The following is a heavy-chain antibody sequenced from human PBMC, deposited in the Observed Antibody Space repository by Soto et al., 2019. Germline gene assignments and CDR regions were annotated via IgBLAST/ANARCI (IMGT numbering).Heavy chain of an antibody. CDR2: IKQDGSEK. CDR1: GFAFSSYW. D-gene: IGHD3-10*01. J-gene: IGHJ4*02. CDR3: ARDETYYYGSGPV. V-gene: IGHV3-7*01. Sequence: RLSCAASGFAFSSYWMSWVRQAPGKGLEWVANIKQDGSEKYYVDSVKGRFTISRDNAKNSLYLQMNSLRAEDTAVYYCARDETYYYGSGPVGGQGTLVTVSS.